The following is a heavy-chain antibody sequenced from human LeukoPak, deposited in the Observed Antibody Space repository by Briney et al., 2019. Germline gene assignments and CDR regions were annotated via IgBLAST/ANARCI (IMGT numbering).Heavy chain of an antibody. CDR1: GGSFSGYY. CDR2: INHSGST. CDR3: ARAYSGSYYVWFDP. V-gene: IGHV4-34*01. Sequence: SETLSLTCAVYGGSFSGYYWSWIRQPPGKGLEWIGEINHSGSTNYNPSLKSRVTISVDTSKNQFSLKLSSVTAADTAVDYCARAYSGSYYVWFDPWAREPWSPSPQ. D-gene: IGHD1-26*01. J-gene: IGHJ5*02.